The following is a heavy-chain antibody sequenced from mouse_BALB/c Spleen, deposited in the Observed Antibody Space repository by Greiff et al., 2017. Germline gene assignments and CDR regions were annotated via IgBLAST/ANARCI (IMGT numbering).Heavy chain of an antibody. V-gene: IGHV1-7*01. J-gene: IGHJ1*01. CDR3: ARIGSGYVEWYFDV. CDR1: GYTFTSYW. CDR2: INPSTGYT. D-gene: IGHD3-1*01. Sequence: QVQLKESGAELAKPGASVKMSCKASGYTFTSYWMHWVKQRPGQGLEWIGYINPSTGYTEYNQKFKDKATLTADKSSSTAYMQLSSLTSEDSAVYYCARIGSGYVEWYFDVWGAGTTVTVSS.